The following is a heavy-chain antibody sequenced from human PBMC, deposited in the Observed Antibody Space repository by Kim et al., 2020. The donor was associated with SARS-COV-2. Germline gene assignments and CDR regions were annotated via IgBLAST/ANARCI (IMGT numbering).Heavy chain of an antibody. CDR3: ASDRGRYSGSYGLEGYM. Sequence: GGSLRLSCAASGFTFSNYAMHWVRQAPGKGLEWVAVISYDGSNKYYADSVKGRFTISRDNSKNTLYLQMNSLRAEDTAVYYCASDRGRYSGSYGLEGYM. D-gene: IGHD1-26*01. CDR2: ISYDGSNK. J-gene: IGHJ6*03. V-gene: IGHV3-30*04. CDR1: GFTFSNYA.